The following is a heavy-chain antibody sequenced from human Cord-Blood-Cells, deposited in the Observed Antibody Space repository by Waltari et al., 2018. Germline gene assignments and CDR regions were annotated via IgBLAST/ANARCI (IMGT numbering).Heavy chain of an antibody. V-gene: IGHV4-34*01. CDR1: GGSFSGYY. D-gene: IGHD2-2*01. CDR2: INHSGST. J-gene: IGHJ4*02. Sequence: SETLSLTCAVYGGSFSGYYWSWIRQPPGKGLELIGEINHSGSTNYNPSLKSRVTISVDTSKNQFSLKLSSVTAGDTAVYYCAREGPAATTFFDYWGQGTLVTVSS. CDR3: AREGPAATTFFDY.